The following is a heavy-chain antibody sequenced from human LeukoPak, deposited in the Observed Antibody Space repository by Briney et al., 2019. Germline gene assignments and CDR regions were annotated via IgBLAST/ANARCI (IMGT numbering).Heavy chain of an antibody. D-gene: IGHD5-18*01. CDR3: ARVRGSSYGQELDY. V-gene: IGHV4-59*01. J-gene: IGHJ4*02. CDR2: IYYSGST. Sequence: SETLSLTCTVSGGSISSYYWSWIRQPPGKGLEWIGYIYYSGSTNYNPSLKSRVTISVDTSKNQFSLKLSSVTAADTAVYYCARVRGSSYGQELDYWGQGTLVTVSS. CDR1: GGSISSYY.